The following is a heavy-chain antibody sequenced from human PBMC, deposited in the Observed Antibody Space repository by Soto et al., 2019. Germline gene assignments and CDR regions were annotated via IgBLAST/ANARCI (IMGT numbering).Heavy chain of an antibody. CDR3: AKNLVPAAMPPDY. CDR2: IPYDGSNK. Sequence: QVQLVESGGGVVQPGRSLRLSCAASGFTFSSYGMHWVRQAPGKGLEWVAVIPYDGSNKYYADSVKGRFTISRDNSKNTLYLQINSLRAEDTAVYYCAKNLVPAAMPPDYWGQGTLVTVSS. D-gene: IGHD2-2*01. CDR1: GFTFSSYG. V-gene: IGHV3-30*18. J-gene: IGHJ4*02.